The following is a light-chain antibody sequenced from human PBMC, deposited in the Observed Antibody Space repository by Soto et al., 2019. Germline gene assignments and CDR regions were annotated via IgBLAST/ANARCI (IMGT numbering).Light chain of an antibody. V-gene: IGKV3D-20*01. CDR2: EAS. CDR3: QHFGSPPTT. CDR1: ENVRSNY. Sequence: EIVLTQSPGTLSLSPGEGASLSCGASENVRSNYIVWYQQKPGLAPRLLISEASTRSTGIPDRFSGSGTKRDFTLTISRVAPEDCAIYYCQHFGSPPTTFGQGTRLDFK. J-gene: IGKJ5*01.